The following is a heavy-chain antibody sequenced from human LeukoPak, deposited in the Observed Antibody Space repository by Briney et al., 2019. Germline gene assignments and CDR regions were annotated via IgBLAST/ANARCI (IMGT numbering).Heavy chain of an antibody. CDR2: IYYSGST. Sequence: SETLSLTCTVSGGSISSSSYYWGWIRQPLGKGLEWIGSIYYSGSTYYNPSLKSRVTISVDTSKNQFSLKLSSVTAADTAVYYCARRAAAVIDAFDIWGQGTMVTVSS. D-gene: IGHD6-13*01. J-gene: IGHJ3*02. V-gene: IGHV4-39*01. CDR3: ARRAAAVIDAFDI. CDR1: GGSISSSSYY.